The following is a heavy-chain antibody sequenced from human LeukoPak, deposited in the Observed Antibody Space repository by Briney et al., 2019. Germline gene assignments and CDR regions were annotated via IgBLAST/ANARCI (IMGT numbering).Heavy chain of an antibody. D-gene: IGHD6-13*01. Sequence: PGGSLRPSCAASGFTFSSYRMNWVRQTPGKGLEWVSLISSSSNYIYYADSVKGRFTISRDNAKNSLYLQMNSLRAEDTAVYYCTTGRSSSWPDYWGQGTLVTVSS. V-gene: IGHV3-21*01. CDR1: GFTFSSYR. J-gene: IGHJ4*02. CDR2: ISSSSNYI. CDR3: TTGRSSSWPDY.